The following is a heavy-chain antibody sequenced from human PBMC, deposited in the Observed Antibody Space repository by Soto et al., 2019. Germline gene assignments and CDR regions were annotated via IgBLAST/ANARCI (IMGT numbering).Heavy chain of an antibody. CDR2: INAGNGNT. CDR1: GYTFTSYA. D-gene: IGHD6-19*01. V-gene: IGHV1-3*01. Sequence: GASVKVFCKASGYTFTSYAMHWVRQAPGQRLEWMGWINAGNGNTKYSQKFQGRVTITRDTSASTAYMELSSLRSEDTAVYYCASGPKSSGWGYWGHGTLVTVSS. CDR3: ASGPKSSGWGY. J-gene: IGHJ4*01.